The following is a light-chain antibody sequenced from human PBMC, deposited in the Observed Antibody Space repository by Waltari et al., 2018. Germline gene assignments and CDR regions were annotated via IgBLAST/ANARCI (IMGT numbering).Light chain of an antibody. J-gene: IGLJ1*01. V-gene: IGLV2-14*01. CDR1: SSDVGGYNY. CDR2: EVS. Sequence: QSALTQPASVSGSPGQSITFSCTGTSSDVGGYNYVSWYQQHPGKVPKLMIYEVSNRLSGVSNRFSGSKSGNTSFLSISVLQAEYEADYYCFSYTSSITYVFGTGTMVTVL. CDR3: FSYTSSITYV.